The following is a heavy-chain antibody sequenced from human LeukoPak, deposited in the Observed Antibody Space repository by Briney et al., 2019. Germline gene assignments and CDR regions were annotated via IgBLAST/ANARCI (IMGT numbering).Heavy chain of an antibody. Sequence: GGSLRLSCAASGFTFSDRYMDWVRQAPGKGLEWVGRSRDKGNRYSTEYAASVQGRFTVSRDNAKNSLYLQMNSLRAEDTAVYYCARVVGPAHSDYWGQGTLVTVSS. V-gene: IGHV3-72*01. CDR1: GFTFSDRY. CDR3: ARVVGPAHSDY. D-gene: IGHD2-15*01. J-gene: IGHJ4*02. CDR2: SRDKGNRYST.